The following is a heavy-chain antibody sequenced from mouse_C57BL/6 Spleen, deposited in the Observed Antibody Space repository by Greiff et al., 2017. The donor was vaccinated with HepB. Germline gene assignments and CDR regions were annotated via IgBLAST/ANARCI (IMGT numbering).Heavy chain of an antibody. D-gene: IGHD1-1*01. J-gene: IGHJ2*01. CDR3: AIDHITPVVADY. V-gene: IGHV1-26*01. Sequence: EVQLQQSGPELVKPGASVKISCKASGYTFTDYYMNWVKQSHGKSLEWIGDINTNNGGTSYNQKFKGKATLTVDKSSSTAYMELRSLTSEDSAVYYCAIDHITPVVADYWGQGTTLTVSS. CDR1: GYTFTDYY. CDR2: INTNNGGT.